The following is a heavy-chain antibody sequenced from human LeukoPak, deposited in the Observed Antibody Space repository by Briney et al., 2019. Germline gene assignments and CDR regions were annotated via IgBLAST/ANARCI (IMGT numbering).Heavy chain of an antibody. J-gene: IGHJ1*01. CDR2: IRGDGYTT. CDR1: GFTFTTYA. D-gene: IGHD3-22*01. Sequence: GGSLRLSCAASGFTFTTYAMSWARQAPGKGLEWFSTIRGDGYTTHYADSVKGRFTISRDNSKSTLYLQMNSLRAEDTAVYYCAKDLDDSSGFYSFHHWGQGTLVTVSS. V-gene: IGHV3-23*01. CDR3: AKDLDDSSGFYSFHH.